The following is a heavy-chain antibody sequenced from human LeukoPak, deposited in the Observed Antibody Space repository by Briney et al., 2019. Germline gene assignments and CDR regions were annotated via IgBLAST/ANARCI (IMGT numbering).Heavy chain of an antibody. V-gene: IGHV3-30*03. CDR3: ARDPSYCSSTSCYVGSPLYYYYPMDV. Sequence: GRSLRLSCAASGFTFSSYGMHWVRQAPGKGLEWVAVISYDGSNNYYADSVKGRFTISRDNSKNTLYLQMNSLRAEDTAVYYCARDPSYCSSTSCYVGSPLYYYYPMDVWGQGTTVTVSS. CDR2: ISYDGSNN. CDR1: GFTFSSYG. J-gene: IGHJ6*02. D-gene: IGHD2-2*01.